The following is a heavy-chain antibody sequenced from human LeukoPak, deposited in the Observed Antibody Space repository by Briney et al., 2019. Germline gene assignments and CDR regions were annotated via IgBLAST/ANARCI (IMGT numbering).Heavy chain of an antibody. Sequence: SETLSLTCAVYGGSFSGYYWSWIRQTPGKGLEWIGEINHSGSTNYNPSLKSRVTISVDTSKNQFSLKLSSVTAADTAVYYCARVIAGVIDYWGQGTLVTVSS. CDR2: INHSGST. D-gene: IGHD7-27*01. J-gene: IGHJ4*02. V-gene: IGHV4-34*01. CDR1: GGSFSGYY. CDR3: ARVIAGVIDY.